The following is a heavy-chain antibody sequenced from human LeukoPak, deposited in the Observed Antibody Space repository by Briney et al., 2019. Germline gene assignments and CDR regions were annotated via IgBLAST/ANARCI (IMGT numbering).Heavy chain of an antibody. V-gene: IGHV1-46*01. CDR1: GYTFTSYY. J-gene: IGHJ6*02. CDR2: INPSGGST. CDR3: ARDVPYSSGWSYYYYYGTDV. Sequence: ASVKVSCKASGYTFTSYYMHWVRQAPGQGLEWMGIINPSGGSTSYAQKFQGRVTMTRDTSTSTVHMELSSLRSEDTAVYYCARDVPYSSGWSYYYYYGTDVWGQGTTVTVSS. D-gene: IGHD6-19*01.